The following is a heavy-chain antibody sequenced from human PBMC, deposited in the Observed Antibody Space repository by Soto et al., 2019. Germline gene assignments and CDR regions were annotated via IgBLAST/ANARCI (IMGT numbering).Heavy chain of an antibody. CDR3: ARGEELRSGYYYYGMDV. CDR2: INHSGST. D-gene: IGHD1-26*01. Sequence: SETLSLTCAVYGGSFSGYYWSWIRQPPGKGLEWIGEINHSGSTNYNPSLKSRVTISVDTSKNQFSLKLSSVTAADTAVYYCARGEELRSGYYYYGMDVWGQGTTVTVSS. CDR1: GGSFSGYY. J-gene: IGHJ6*02. V-gene: IGHV4-34*01.